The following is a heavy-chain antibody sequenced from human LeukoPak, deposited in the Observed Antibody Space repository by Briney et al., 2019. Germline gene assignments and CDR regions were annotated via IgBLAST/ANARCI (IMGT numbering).Heavy chain of an antibody. CDR2: IYYSGST. D-gene: IGHD4-11*01. CDR1: GGSISSGGYY. Sequence: SQTLSLTCTVSGGSISSGGYYWSWIRQHPGKGLEWIGYIYYSGSTYHNPSLKSRVTISVDTSKNQFSLKLSSVTAADTAVYYCAREGPDTTASQAFDLWGRGTLVTVSS. V-gene: IGHV4-31*03. J-gene: IGHJ2*01. CDR3: AREGPDTTASQAFDL.